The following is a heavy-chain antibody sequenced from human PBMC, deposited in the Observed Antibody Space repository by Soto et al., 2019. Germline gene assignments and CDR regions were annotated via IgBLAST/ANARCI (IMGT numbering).Heavy chain of an antibody. J-gene: IGHJ6*02. CDR1: GYSFTSYW. CDR2: IYPGDSDT. Sequence: PGESLKISCKGSGYSFTSYWIGWVRQMPGKGLEWMGIIYPGDSDTRYSPSFQGQVTISADKSISTAYPQWSSLKASDTAMYYCARDYYDRSGYSPAYYYGMDVWGQGTTVTVSS. CDR3: ARDYYDRSGYSPAYYYGMDV. D-gene: IGHD3-22*01. V-gene: IGHV5-51*01.